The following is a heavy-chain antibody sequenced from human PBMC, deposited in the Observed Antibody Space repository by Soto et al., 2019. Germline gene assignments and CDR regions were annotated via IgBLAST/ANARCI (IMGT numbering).Heavy chain of an antibody. D-gene: IGHD5-18*01. J-gene: IGHJ6*02. CDR1: GFTFGDYA. CDR3: TRNVDTAFYYYYYGMDV. V-gene: IGHV3-49*03. CDR2: IRSKSYGGTT. Sequence: GGSLRLSCTASGFTFGDYAMSWFRQAPGKGLEWVGLIRSKSYGGTTEYAASVKGRFTITRDDSKGIAYLHMNSLKTEDTAVYYCTRNVDTAFYYYYYGMDVWGQGTTVTVSS.